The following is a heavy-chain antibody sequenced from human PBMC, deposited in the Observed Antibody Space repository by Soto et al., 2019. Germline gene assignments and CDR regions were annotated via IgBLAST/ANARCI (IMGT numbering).Heavy chain of an antibody. CDR1: GYTFTRYG. D-gene: IGHD2-15*01. V-gene: IGHV1-18*01. CDR2: ISASNGNT. Sequence: QVQLVQSGAEVKKPGASVKVSCKASGYTFTRYGISWVRQAPGQGLEWMGWISASNGNTNYAQKLQGRFTMTTDTSTRTAYMELGSLRSDDTAVYYCARVGYGGSSQGALDIWGQGTMVTVSS. CDR3: ARVGYGGSSQGALDI. J-gene: IGHJ3*02.